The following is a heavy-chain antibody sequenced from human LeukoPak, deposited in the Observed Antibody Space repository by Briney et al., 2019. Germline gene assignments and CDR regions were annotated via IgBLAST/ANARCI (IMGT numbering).Heavy chain of an antibody. D-gene: IGHD2-2*01. J-gene: IGHJ4*02. Sequence: KSSETLSLTCAVYGGSFSGYYWSWIRQPPGKGLEWIGEIDHSGRTNYNPSLKSRLTISVDTSKNQFSLKLSSVTAADTAVYYCARGGSPKLGEYQLPSLDYWGQGTLVTVSS. CDR1: GGSFSGYY. CDR3: ARGGSPKLGEYQLPSLDY. V-gene: IGHV4-34*01. CDR2: IDHSGRT.